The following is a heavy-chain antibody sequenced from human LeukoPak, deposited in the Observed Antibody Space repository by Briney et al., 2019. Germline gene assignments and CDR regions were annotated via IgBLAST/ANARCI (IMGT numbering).Heavy chain of an antibody. D-gene: IGHD3-22*01. Sequence: SETLSLTCTVSGGSISSSSYYWGWIRQPPGKGLEWIGSIYYSGSTYYNPSLKSRVTISVDTSKNQFSLKLSSVTAADTAVYYCARELRLVYYYDMDVWGKGTTVTISS. V-gene: IGHV4-39*07. CDR1: GGSISSSSYY. CDR3: ARELRLVYYYDMDV. CDR2: IYYSGST. J-gene: IGHJ6*03.